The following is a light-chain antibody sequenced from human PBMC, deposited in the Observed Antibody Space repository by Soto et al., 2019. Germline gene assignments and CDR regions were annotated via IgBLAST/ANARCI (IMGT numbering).Light chain of an antibody. CDR1: QSVSSNY. Sequence: EIVLTQSPDTLSLSPGERATLSCRASQSVSSNYLAWYQQKPGQAPRLLIYDASSRPTGIPDRFSGSGSGTDFTLTISRLEPEDFAVYYCQRYGNSPITFGQGTRLEIK. CDR3: QRYGNSPIT. CDR2: DAS. J-gene: IGKJ5*01. V-gene: IGKV3-20*01.